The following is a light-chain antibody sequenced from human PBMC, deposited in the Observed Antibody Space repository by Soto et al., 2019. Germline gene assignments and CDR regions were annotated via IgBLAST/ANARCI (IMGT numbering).Light chain of an antibody. CDR2: GAS. Sequence: VMTQSPVTLSVSPGERATLSCRASQSVNINLAWYQQKPGQAPRLLIYGASTRPTDIPARFSGSGSGTEFTLTIGSLQSEDFAVYYCHQYNYWPGTFGQGTKLDI. CDR1: QSVNIN. J-gene: IGKJ2*01. CDR3: HQYNYWPGT. V-gene: IGKV3-15*01.